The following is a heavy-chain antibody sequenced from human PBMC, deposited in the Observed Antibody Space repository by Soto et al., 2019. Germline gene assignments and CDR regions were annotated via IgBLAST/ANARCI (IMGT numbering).Heavy chain of an antibody. CDR2: IWYDGSNK. D-gene: IGHD3-22*01. CDR1: GFTFSSYG. J-gene: IGHJ3*02. V-gene: IGHV3-33*01. CDR3: ASSTYYYDSSGPGAFDI. Sequence: GGSLRLSCAASGFTFSSYGMHWVRQAPGKGLEWVAVIWYDGSNKYYADSVKGRFTISRDNSKNTLYLQMNSLRAEDTAVYYCASSTYYYDSSGPGAFDIWGEGTMVTVSS.